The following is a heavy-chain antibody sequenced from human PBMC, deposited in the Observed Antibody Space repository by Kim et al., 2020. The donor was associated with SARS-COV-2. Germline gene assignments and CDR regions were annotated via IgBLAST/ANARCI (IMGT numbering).Heavy chain of an antibody. Sequence: GGSLRLSCAASASTFSTHWMNWVRQAPGKGLEWVANIKPDGSVKNYVDSVKGRFTISRDNTKKSLYLQMNRLRVEDTAVYYCVRSPPVAKTADGPGGFWGQGTLVTVSS. J-gene: IGHJ4*02. D-gene: IGHD6-13*01. CDR1: ASTFSTHW. V-gene: IGHV3-7*01. CDR2: IKPDGSVK. CDR3: VRSPPVAKTADGPGGF.